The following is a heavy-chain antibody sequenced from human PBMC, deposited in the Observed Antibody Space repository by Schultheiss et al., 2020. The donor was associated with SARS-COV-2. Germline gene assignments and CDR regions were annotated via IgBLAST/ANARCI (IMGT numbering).Heavy chain of an antibody. J-gene: IGHJ3*02. D-gene: IGHD2-15*01. CDR1: GGSFSGYY. CDR3: ARDQGSEAAFDI. V-gene: IGHV4-34*01. CDR2: INHSGST. Sequence: SETLSLTCAVYGGSFSGYYWSWIRQPPGKGLEWIGEINHSGSTNYNPSLKSRVTISVDTSKNQFSLKLSSVTAADTAVYYCARDQGSEAAFDIWGQGTMVTVSS.